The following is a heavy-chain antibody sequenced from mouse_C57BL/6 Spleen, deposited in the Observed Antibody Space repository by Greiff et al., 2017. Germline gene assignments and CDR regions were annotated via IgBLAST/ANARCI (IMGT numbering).Heavy chain of an antibody. CDR1: GFSLTSYG. Sequence: QVQLQQSGPGLVQPSQSLSITCTVSGFSLTSYGVHWVRQSPGKGLEWLGVIWRGGSTDYNAAFMSRLSITKDNSKSQVFFKMNSLQADDTAIYYCAKLDYGSSHYAMDYWGQGTSVTVSS. D-gene: IGHD1-1*01. CDR3: AKLDYGSSHYAMDY. CDR2: IWRGGST. V-gene: IGHV2-5*01. J-gene: IGHJ4*01.